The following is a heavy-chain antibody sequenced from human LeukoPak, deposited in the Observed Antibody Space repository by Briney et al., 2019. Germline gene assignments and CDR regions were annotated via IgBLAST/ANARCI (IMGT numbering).Heavy chain of an antibody. D-gene: IGHD2-15*01. V-gene: IGHV3-21*01. CDR2: ISSSSSYI. CDR3: AREGSIVVVVAATPGSYYYMDV. J-gene: IGHJ6*03. Sequence: GGSLRLSCAASGFTFSSYSMNWVRQAPGKGLEWVSSISSSSSYIYYADSVKGRFTISRDNAKSSLYLQMNSLRAEDTAVYYCAREGSIVVVVAATPGSYYYMDVWGKGTTVTISS. CDR1: GFTFSSYS.